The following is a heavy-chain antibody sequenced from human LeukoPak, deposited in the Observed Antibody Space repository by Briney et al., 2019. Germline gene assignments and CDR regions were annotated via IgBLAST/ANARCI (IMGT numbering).Heavy chain of an antibody. J-gene: IGHJ4*02. CDR3: ARPQYDYVWGSYRSDY. CDR2: ISAYNGNT. V-gene: IGHV1-18*01. CDR1: GYTFTSYG. Sequence: ASVKVSCEASGYTFTSYGISWVRQAPGQGLEWMGWISAYNGNTNYAQKLQGRVTMTTDTSTSTAYMELRSLRSDDTAVYYCARPQYDYVWGSYRSDYWGQGTLVTVSS. D-gene: IGHD3-16*02.